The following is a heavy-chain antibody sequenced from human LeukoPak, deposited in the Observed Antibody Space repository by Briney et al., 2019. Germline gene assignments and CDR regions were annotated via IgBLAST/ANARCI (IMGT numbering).Heavy chain of an antibody. D-gene: IGHD1-7*01. V-gene: IGHV4-59*02. CDR2: IRYSGST. CDR3: ARGGILTGTNWFDP. CDR1: GGSVSNFY. Sequence: TSQTLSLTCTVTGGSVSNFYWGWIRQPPGKGLEWVGDIRYSGSTNYNHSLKSRVTISVDTSKNQYSLKLSSVTAADTAVYYCARGGILTGTNWFDPWGQGTLVTVSS. J-gene: IGHJ5*02.